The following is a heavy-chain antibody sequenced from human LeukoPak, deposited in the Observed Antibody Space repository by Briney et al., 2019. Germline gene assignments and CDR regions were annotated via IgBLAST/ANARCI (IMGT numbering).Heavy chain of an antibody. CDR1: GFTFSSYG. J-gene: IGHJ4*02. Sequence: GGSLRLSCAASGFTFSSYGMNWVRQAPGKGLEWVSSISSSSTYIKYADSVKGRFTISRDNAKNSLYLQMNSLRAEDTAVYYCARGKWSTRHWGQGTLVTVSS. D-gene: IGHD2-15*01. V-gene: IGHV3-21*01. CDR3: ARGKWSTRH. CDR2: ISSSSTYI.